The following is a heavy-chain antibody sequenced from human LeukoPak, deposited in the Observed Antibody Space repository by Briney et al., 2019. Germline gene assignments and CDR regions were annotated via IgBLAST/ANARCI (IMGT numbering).Heavy chain of an antibody. Sequence: PGGSLRLSCAASGFTFSSYAMSWVRQAPGKGLEWVPAISGSGGSTYYADSVKGRFTISRDNSKNTLYLQMDSLRAEDTAVYYCARDRAWNYFDYWGQGTLVTVSS. CDR3: ARDRAWNYFDY. CDR1: GFTFSSYA. CDR2: ISGSGGST. J-gene: IGHJ4*02. D-gene: IGHD3-3*01. V-gene: IGHV3-23*01.